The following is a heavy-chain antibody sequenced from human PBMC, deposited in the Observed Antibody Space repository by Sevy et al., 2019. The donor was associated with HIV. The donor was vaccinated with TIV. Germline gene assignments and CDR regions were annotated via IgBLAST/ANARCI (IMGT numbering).Heavy chain of an antibody. CDR1: GFTFSSYG. CDR3: AKEAPPRGTRSYYYYGMDV. CDR2: ISYDGSNK. Sequence: GGSLRLSCAASGFTFSSYGMHWVRQAPGKGLEWVAVISYDGSNKYYADSVKGRFTISRDNSKNTLYLQMNSLRAEETAVYYCAKEAPPRGTRSYYYYGMDVWGQGTTVTVSS. J-gene: IGHJ6*02. D-gene: IGHD3-16*01. V-gene: IGHV3-30*18.